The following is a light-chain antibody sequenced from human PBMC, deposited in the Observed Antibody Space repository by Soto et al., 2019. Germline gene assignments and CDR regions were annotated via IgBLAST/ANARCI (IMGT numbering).Light chain of an antibody. Sequence: QSVLTQPPSASGTPGQRVTISCSGRSSNIGSNTVNWYQQVPGTAPRLLIFGDNQRPSGVPDRFSGSKSGTSASLAISGHQSEDEADYFCAAWDDSLSGSFVFGTGTNVTAL. CDR1: SSNIGSNT. V-gene: IGLV1-44*01. J-gene: IGLJ1*01. CDR2: GDN. CDR3: AAWDDSLSGSFV.